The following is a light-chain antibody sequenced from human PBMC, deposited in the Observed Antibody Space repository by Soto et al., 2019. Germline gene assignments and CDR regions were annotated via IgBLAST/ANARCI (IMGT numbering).Light chain of an antibody. CDR2: YDT. CDR1: DIGSKS. V-gene: IGLV3-21*04. J-gene: IGLJ2*01. CDR3: QVWDSSSDHDVV. Sequence: SYELTQSTSVSVAPGQTARITCGGNDIGSKSVHWYQQKPGQAPVLVIFYDTDRASGIPERFSGSNSGNTATLTVSRVEAGDEADYYCQVWDSSSDHDVVFGGGTQLTVL.